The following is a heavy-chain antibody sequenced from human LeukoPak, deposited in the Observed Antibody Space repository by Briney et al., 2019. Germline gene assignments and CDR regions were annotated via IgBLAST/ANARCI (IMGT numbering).Heavy chain of an antibody. CDR3: ASEGVYSSGWYVDY. Sequence: GGSLRLSCAASGFXFSSYWISWVRQAPGKGLEWVANIKQDGSEKYYVDSVKGRFTISRDNAKNSLYLQMNSLRAEDTAVYYCASEGVYSSGWYVDYWGQGILVTVSS. D-gene: IGHD6-19*01. J-gene: IGHJ4*02. CDR1: GFXFSSYW. V-gene: IGHV3-7*05. CDR2: IKQDGSEK.